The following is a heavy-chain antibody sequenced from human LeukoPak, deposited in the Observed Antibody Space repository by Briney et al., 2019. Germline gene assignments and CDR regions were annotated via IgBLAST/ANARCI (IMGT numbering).Heavy chain of an antibody. CDR3: AREADTAIDY. CDR2: MNPNSGNT. D-gene: IGHD5-18*01. J-gene: IGHJ4*02. Sequence: ASVKVSCKASGYTFTSYDINWVRQATGQGLEWMGWMNPNSGNTAYAQKFQGRVTMTRNTSISTAYMELSSLRSEDTAVYYCAREADTAIDYWGQGTLVTVSS. V-gene: IGHV1-8*01. CDR1: GYTFTSYD.